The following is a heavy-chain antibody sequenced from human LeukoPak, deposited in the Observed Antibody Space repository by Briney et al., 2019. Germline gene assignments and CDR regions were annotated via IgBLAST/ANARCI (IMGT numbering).Heavy chain of an antibody. CDR2: INPNRGGT. Sequence: GASVKVSCKASRSTFTRYYMHWVRQAPGQGLEWMGWINPNRGGTNSAQKFQGRVTITRDTSISTAYMEVSRLRSDDTAVYYCARDNFYSYGPYYYYYYMDVWGKGTTVTVS. CDR1: RSTFTRYY. CDR3: ARDNFYSYGPYYYYYYMDV. V-gene: IGHV1-2*02. J-gene: IGHJ6*03. D-gene: IGHD5-18*01.